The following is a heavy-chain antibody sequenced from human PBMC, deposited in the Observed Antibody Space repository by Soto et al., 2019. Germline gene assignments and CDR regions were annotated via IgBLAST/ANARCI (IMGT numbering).Heavy chain of an antibody. V-gene: IGHV1-46*03. D-gene: IGHD2-15*01. CDR1: GNTLIASL. CDR2: IDPSGGIA. CDR3: AREDHHSHVHDY. Sequence: ASVKVSCKASGNTLIASLIHFVRQAPGQGLEWMGGIDPSGGIASHTQQKFQGRFTMTADTSTSTVYIDLNGLTSEDTAVYFCAREDHHSHVHDYRGQGTLVTVSS. J-gene: IGHJ4*02.